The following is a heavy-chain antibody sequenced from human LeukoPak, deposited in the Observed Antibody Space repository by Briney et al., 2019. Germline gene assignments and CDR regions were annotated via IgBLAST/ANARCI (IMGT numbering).Heavy chain of an antibody. CDR3: ASEYYYDSSGYYYVSSYFDY. J-gene: IGHJ4*02. CDR1: GFTFSSYS. Sequence: GGSLRLSCAASGFTFSSYSMNWVRQAPGKGLEWVSSISSSSSYIYYADSVKSRFTISRDNAKNSLYLQMSSLRAEDTAVYYCASEYYYDSSGYYYVSSYFDYWGQGTLVTVSS. D-gene: IGHD3-22*01. CDR2: ISSSSSYI. V-gene: IGHV3-21*01.